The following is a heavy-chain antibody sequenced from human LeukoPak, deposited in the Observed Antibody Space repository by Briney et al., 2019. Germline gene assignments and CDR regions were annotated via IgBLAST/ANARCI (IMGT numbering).Heavy chain of an antibody. CDR1: GFIVSGKY. D-gene: IGHD3-22*01. V-gene: IGHV3-53*01. CDR3: AREGSFDSSGYNDALDI. J-gene: IGHJ3*02. CDR2: IRSGGST. Sequence: PGGSLRLSCAASGFIVSGKYMSWVRQAPGKGLEWVSVIRSGGSTSYADSGKGRFTISRDNSKNTLYLQMNSLRAEDTAVYYCAREGSFDSSGYNDALDIWGQGTMVTVSA.